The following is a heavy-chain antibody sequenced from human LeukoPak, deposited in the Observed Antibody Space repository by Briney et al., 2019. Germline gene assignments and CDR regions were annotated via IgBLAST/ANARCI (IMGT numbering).Heavy chain of an antibody. CDR2: INPNSGGT. D-gene: IGHD1-14*01. CDR3: AGDPLGGNYYYMDV. J-gene: IGHJ6*03. CDR1: GHTFTGYY. Sequence: ASVKVSCKASGHTFTGYYMHWVRQAPGQGLEWMGWINPNSGGTNYAQKFQGRVTMIRDTSISTAYMELSRLRSDDTAVYYCAGDPLGGNYYYMDVWGKGTTVTVSS. V-gene: IGHV1-2*02.